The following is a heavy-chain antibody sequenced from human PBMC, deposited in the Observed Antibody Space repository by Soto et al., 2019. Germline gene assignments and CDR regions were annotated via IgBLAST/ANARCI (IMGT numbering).Heavy chain of an antibody. Sequence: GGSLRLSXAASGFTFSRYAMSWVRQAPGKGLEWVSAISGSGGSTYYADSVKGRFTISRDNSKNTLYLQMNSLRAEDTAVYHCAKGASIAAAGPVFDYWGQGTLVTVSS. CDR3: AKGASIAAAGPVFDY. V-gene: IGHV3-23*01. CDR2: ISGSGGST. D-gene: IGHD6-13*01. J-gene: IGHJ4*02. CDR1: GFTFSRYA.